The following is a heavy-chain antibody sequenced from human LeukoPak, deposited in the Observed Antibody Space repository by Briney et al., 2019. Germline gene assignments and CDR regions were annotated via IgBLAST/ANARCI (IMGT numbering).Heavy chain of an antibody. CDR1: GDSIRNTNHY. CDR2: IYYVGNT. CDR3: AGPISSWFRSFDS. Sequence: SETLSLTCTVSGDSIRNTNHYWGWIRQPPGKGLEWIGTIYYVGNTYYTPSLKSRVTMSVDTTKNQFSLKLNSVTAADTAVYYCAGPISSWFRSFDSWGPGTMVTASS. D-gene: IGHD6-13*01. V-gene: IGHV4-39*01. J-gene: IGHJ4*02.